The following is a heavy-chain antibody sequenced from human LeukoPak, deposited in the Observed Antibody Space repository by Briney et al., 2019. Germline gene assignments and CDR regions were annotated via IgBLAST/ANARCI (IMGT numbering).Heavy chain of an antibody. CDR1: GYTFTNYD. Sequence: GASVKVSCKASGYTFTNYDINWVRQATGQGLEWMGWMNPNSGNTGYAQKFQGRVTITRNASISTAYMELSSLRSEDTAVYYCATGRSIVATTKGWFDPWGQGTLVTVSS. V-gene: IGHV1-8*03. CDR2: MNPNSGNT. J-gene: IGHJ5*02. D-gene: IGHD5-12*01. CDR3: ATGRSIVATTKGWFDP.